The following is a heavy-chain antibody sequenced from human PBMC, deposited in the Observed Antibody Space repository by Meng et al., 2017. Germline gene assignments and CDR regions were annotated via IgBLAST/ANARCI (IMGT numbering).Heavy chain of an antibody. CDR3: ARDRAYRIAAAGWDYYYGMDV. CDR1: GGSFSGYY. Sequence: SETLSLTCAVYGGSFSGYYWSWIRQPPGKGLEWIGEINHSGSTNYNPSLKSRVTISVDTSKNQFSLKLSSVTAADTAVYYCARDRAYRIAAAGWDYYYGMDVWGQGTTVTVSS. D-gene: IGHD6-13*01. V-gene: IGHV4-34*01. CDR2: INHSGST. J-gene: IGHJ6*02.